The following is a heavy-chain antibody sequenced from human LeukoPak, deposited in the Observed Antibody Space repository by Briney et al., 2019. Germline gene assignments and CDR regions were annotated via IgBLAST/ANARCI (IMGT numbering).Heavy chain of an antibody. CDR3: ARKQQLVLWFDP. J-gene: IGHJ5*02. Sequence: SETLSLTCAVYGGSFSGYYWSWIRQPSGKGLEWIGEINHSGSTNYNPSLKSRVTISVDTSKNQFSLKLSSVTAADTAVYYCARKQQLVLWFDPWGQGTLVTVSS. V-gene: IGHV4-34*01. CDR1: GGSFSGYY. D-gene: IGHD6-13*01. CDR2: INHSGST.